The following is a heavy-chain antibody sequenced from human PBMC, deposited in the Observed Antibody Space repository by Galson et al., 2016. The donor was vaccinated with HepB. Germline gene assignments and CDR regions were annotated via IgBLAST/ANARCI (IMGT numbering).Heavy chain of an antibody. Sequence: SLRLSCAASGFTFSSYWMHWVRQAPGKGLVSVSRINNDGSSINYVDSVKGRFTSSRDNAKNTLSLQMNSLRAEDTAVYYCARDLVEFCSGSSCQRGGMDVWGQGTTVTVSS. V-gene: IGHV3-74*01. CDR3: ARDLVEFCSGSSCQRGGMDV. D-gene: IGHD2-15*01. CDR2: INNDGSSI. CDR1: GFTFSSYW. J-gene: IGHJ6*02.